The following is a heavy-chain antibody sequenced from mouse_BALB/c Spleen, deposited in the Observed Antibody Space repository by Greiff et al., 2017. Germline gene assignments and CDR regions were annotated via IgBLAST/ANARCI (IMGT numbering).Heavy chain of an antibody. J-gene: IGHJ2*01. CDR3: ARGIYYGSPFDY. V-gene: IGHV3-2*02. CDR2: ISYSGST. D-gene: IGHD1-1*01. CDR1: GYSITSDYA. Sequence: EVKLVESGPGLVKPSQSLSLTCTVTGYSITSDYAWNWIRQFPGNKLEWMGYISYSGSTSYNPSLKSRISITRDTSKNQFFLQLNSVTTEDTATYYCARGIYYGSPFDYWGQGTTLTVSS.